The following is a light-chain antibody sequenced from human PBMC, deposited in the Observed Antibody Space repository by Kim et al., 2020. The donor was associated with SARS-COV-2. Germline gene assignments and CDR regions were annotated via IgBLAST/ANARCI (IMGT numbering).Light chain of an antibody. CDR2: RAS. J-gene: IGKJ1*01. V-gene: IGKV1-5*03. Sequence: ASVGDRVTITCRASQRISSWLAWYQQRQGKAPKVLIYRASDLEGGVPSRFSGSVSGTEFTLTISSLQPDDFATYYCQQYNTYPWTFGQGTKVDIK. CDR3: QQYNTYPWT. CDR1: QRISSW.